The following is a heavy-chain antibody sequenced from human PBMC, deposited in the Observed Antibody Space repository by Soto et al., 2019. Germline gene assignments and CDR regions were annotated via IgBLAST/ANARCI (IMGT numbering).Heavy chain of an antibody. J-gene: IGHJ3*02. D-gene: IGHD3-3*01. CDR3: ATARVVMSAFDI. Sequence: EEQLLESGGGLVQPGGSLRLSCAASGFTFSSYAMSWVRQAPGKGLEWVSAISGSGGSTYYADSVKGRFTISRDNYKNTLYLQMNSLRAEDTAVYYCATARVVMSAFDIWGQGTMVTVSS. V-gene: IGHV3-23*01. CDR2: ISGSGGST. CDR1: GFTFSSYA.